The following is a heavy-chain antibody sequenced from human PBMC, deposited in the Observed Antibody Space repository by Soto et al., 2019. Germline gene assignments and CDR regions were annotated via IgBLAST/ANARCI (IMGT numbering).Heavy chain of an antibody. V-gene: IGHV3-7*01. J-gene: IGHJ6*02. CDR3: ARESDYTIRAYYYYYGMDV. CDR2: IKQDGSEK. D-gene: IGHD3-9*01. Sequence: GGSLRLSCAASGFTFSSYWMSWVRQAPGKGLEWVANIKQDGSEKYYVDSVKGRFTISRDNAKNSLYLQMNSLRAEDTAVYYGARESDYTIRAYYYYYGMDVWGQGTTVTVSS. CDR1: GFTFSSYW.